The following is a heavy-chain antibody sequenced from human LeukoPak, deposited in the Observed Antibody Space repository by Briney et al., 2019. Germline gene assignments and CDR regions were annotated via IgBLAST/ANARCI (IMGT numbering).Heavy chain of an antibody. CDR2: IKSKTDGGTT. Sequence: KPGGSLRLSCAASGFMFSDEYMSWVRQAPGKGLEWVGRIKSKTDGGTTDYAAPVKGRFTISRDDSKNTLYLQMNSLKTEDTAVYYCTTDVGRGYRVDYWGQGTLVTVSS. CDR1: GFMFSDEY. CDR3: TTDVGRGYRVDY. J-gene: IGHJ4*02. D-gene: IGHD2-15*01. V-gene: IGHV3-15*01.